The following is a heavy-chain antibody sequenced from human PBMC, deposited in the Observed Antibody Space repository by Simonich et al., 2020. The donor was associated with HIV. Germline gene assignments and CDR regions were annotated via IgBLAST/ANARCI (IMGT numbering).Heavy chain of an antibody. V-gene: IGHV4-34*01. J-gene: IGHJ4*02. Sequence: QVQLQQWGAGLLKPSETLSLTCAVYGGSLSGYLCGWIRQPPGKGLEWIGEINNRGSTNYHPTLKRRGPTAVDTSKNQFSLKLSSVTAADTAVYYCARLKVVGTTNVLYYFDYWGQGTLVTVSS. CDR1: GGSLSGYL. CDR2: INNRGST. CDR3: ARLKVVGTTNVLYYFDY. D-gene: IGHD1-26*01.